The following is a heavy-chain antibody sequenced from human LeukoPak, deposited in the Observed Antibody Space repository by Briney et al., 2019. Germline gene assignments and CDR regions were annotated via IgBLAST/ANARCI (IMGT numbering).Heavy chain of an antibody. J-gene: IGHJ5*02. CDR1: GYIINNYW. V-gene: IGHV5-51*01. CDR3: ARQEYCSGGSCYAWFDP. CDR2: IYPADSDI. Sequence: GESLKISCKGSGYIINNYWIGWVRQMPGKGLEWMGIIYPADSDIRYSPSFQGQVTISADKSISTAYLQWSSLKASDTAMYYCARQEYCSGGSCYAWFDPWGQGTLVTVSS. D-gene: IGHD2-15*01.